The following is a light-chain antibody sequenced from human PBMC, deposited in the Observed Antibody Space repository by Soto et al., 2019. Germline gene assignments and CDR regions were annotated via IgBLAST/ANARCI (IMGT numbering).Light chain of an antibody. CDR1: QENRKR. CDR2: DAS. Sequence: GDRVTITFPGRQENRKRLAWYQQKPGKAPKLLIYDASSLESGVPSRFSGSGSGTEFTLTISSLQPDDIATYYCQQYNKYPWTFGQGTKVDIK. CDR3: QQYNKYPWT. V-gene: IGKV1-5*01. J-gene: IGKJ1*01.